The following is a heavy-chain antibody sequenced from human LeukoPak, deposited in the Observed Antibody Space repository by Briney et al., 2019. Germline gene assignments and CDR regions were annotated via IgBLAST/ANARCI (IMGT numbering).Heavy chain of an antibody. Sequence: ASVNVSCKASGYTFTSYDIKWVRQATGHGVGGMGWMNLNSGNTGHAQNLHARVTITRNTSISTAYMELSSLRSEDSAVCYCARQGDFDYLGQGTLVTVPS. D-gene: IGHD3-16*01. CDR2: MNLNSGNT. CDR1: GYTFTSYD. CDR3: ARQGDFDY. V-gene: IGHV1-8*03. J-gene: IGHJ4*02.